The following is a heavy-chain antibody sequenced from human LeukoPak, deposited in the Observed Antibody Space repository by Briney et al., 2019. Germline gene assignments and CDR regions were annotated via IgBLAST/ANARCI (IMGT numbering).Heavy chain of an antibody. D-gene: IGHD5-24*01. Sequence: GESLKISCKGSGYSFATYWIAWVRQMPGKGLEWMGLSYPGDSDTRYSPSFQGQVTISADKSISTAYLQWGSLKASDTAMYYCARHSPDGFDYWGQGTLVTVSS. CDR3: ARHSPDGFDY. V-gene: IGHV5-51*01. CDR2: SYPGDSDT. CDR1: GYSFATYW. J-gene: IGHJ4*02.